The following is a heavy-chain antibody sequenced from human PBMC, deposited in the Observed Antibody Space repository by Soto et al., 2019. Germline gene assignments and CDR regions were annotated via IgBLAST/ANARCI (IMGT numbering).Heavy chain of an antibody. J-gene: IGHJ5*02. CDR3: TRHGSGDYFLFDP. CDR1: GVRVSSFW. V-gene: IGHV3-74*01. Sequence: GGSLRLSCAGSGVRVSSFWMHWVRQAPGKGLEWVSRASPDGTSTSYADSVKGRFTISRDNAKNTLFMQMNSLRAEDTAVYYCTRHGSGDYFLFDPWGQGTLVTVSS. D-gene: IGHD4-17*01. CDR2: ASPDGTST.